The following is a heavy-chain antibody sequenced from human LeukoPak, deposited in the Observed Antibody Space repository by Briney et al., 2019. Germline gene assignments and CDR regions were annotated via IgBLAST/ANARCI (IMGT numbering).Heavy chain of an antibody. CDR2: ISGSGGST. CDR3: AKDKAGRGEGYYYYYMDV. CDR1: KFTFSTFS. D-gene: IGHD4-17*01. Sequence: GGSLRLSCAASKFTFSTFSMSWVRQAPGKGLEWVSAISGSGGSTYYADSVKGRFTISRDNSKNTLYLQMNSLRAEDTAVYYCAKDKAGRGEGYYYYYMDVWGKGTTVTVSS. V-gene: IGHV3-23*01. J-gene: IGHJ6*03.